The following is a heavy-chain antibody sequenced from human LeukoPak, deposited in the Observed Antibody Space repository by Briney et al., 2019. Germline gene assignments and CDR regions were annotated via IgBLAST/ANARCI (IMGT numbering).Heavy chain of an antibody. CDR1: GFAPSDHY. D-gene: IGHD5-24*01. J-gene: IGHJ4*02. CDR3: ARAGPYNPLDY. Sequence: GGSLRLSCVGSGFAPSDHYVDWVRQAPYKGLEWVGRSRNKANSYTTEYAASVKGRFTISRGDSTNSLYLQMNSLTTEDTAVYYCARAGPYNPLDYWGQGTLVTVSS. CDR2: SRNKANSYTT. V-gene: IGHV3-72*01.